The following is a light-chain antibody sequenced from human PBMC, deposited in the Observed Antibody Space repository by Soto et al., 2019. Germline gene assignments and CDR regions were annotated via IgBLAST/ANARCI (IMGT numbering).Light chain of an antibody. J-gene: IGLJ1*01. CDR2: EVS. V-gene: IGLV2-14*01. CDR1: NSDVGGYNY. CDR3: SSYTSSSTPV. Sequence: QSVLTQPASVSGSPGQSITISCTGTNSDVGGYNYVSWYQQHPGKAPKLMIYEVSNRPSGVSNRFSGSKSGNTASLTISGLRAEDEADYYCSSYTSSSTPVFGTGTKVTVL.